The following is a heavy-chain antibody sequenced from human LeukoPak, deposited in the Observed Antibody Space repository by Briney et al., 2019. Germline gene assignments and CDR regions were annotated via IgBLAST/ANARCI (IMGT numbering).Heavy chain of an antibody. CDR2: INPNSGGT. J-gene: IGHJ6*02. CDR3: ARGSRTTVTYYYYGMDV. V-gene: IGHV1-2*02. CDR1: GYTFTGYY. Sequence: ASVKVSCTASGYTFTGYYMHWVGQAPGQGVEWMGWINPNSGGTNYAQKFQGRVTMTRDTSISTAYMELSRLRSDDTAVYYCARGSRTTVTYYYYGMDVWGQGTTVTVSS. D-gene: IGHD4-4*01.